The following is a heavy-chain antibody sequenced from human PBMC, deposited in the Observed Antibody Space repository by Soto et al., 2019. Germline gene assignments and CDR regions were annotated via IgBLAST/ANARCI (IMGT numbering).Heavy chain of an antibody. CDR1: GFTFTGHT. J-gene: IGHJ5*02. Sequence: LRLSCAASGFTFTGHTINWVRQAPGRGLQWVSTIMSSGSTRYAASVKGRFSISRDISKSTVYLQMDNLRVEDTAVYYCAKGPYSDLINWFGPWGQGTLVTVSS. CDR3: AKGPYSDLINWFGP. D-gene: IGHD2-15*01. V-gene: IGHV3-23*01. CDR2: IMSSGST.